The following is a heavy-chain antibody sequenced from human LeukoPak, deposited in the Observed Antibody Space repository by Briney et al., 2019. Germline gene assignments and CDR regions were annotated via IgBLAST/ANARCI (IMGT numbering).Heavy chain of an antibody. CDR3: AGMHSGSYYYWAFDI. J-gene: IGHJ3*02. CDR2: ISSSGRTI. Sequence: GRSLRLSCAASGFTFSSYEMNWVRQAPGKGLEWVLYISSSGRTIYYADSVKGRFTISRDNAKNSLYLQMNSLRAEGTAVYYCAGMHSGSYYYWAFDIWGQGTMVTVSS. V-gene: IGHV3-48*03. CDR1: GFTFSSYE. D-gene: IGHD1-26*01.